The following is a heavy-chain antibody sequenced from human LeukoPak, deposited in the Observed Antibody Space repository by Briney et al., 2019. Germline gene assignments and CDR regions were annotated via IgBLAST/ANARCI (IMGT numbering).Heavy chain of an antibody. D-gene: IGHD6-19*01. Sequence: PSETLSLTCTVSGGSISSYYWSWIRQPAGRGLEWIGRIYTSGSTNYNPSLKSRVTMSVDTSKNQFSLKLSSVTAADTAVYYCAGIAVAGTDAFDIWGQGTMVTVSS. CDR1: GGSISSYY. J-gene: IGHJ3*02. CDR2: IYTSGST. CDR3: AGIAVAGTDAFDI. V-gene: IGHV4-4*07.